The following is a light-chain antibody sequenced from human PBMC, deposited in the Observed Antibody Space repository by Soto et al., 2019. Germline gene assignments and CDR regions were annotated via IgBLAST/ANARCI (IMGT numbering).Light chain of an antibody. Sequence: EFVLTQSPDTLSLSPGERATLSCRASQSVSSSYLAWYQQKPGQAPRLLIYGASSRATGIPDRFSGSGSGTDFTLTISRLEPEDFAVYYCQQYGSSPLLTFGGGTKVDIK. J-gene: IGKJ4*01. CDR3: QQYGSSPLLT. CDR1: QSVSSSY. V-gene: IGKV3-20*01. CDR2: GAS.